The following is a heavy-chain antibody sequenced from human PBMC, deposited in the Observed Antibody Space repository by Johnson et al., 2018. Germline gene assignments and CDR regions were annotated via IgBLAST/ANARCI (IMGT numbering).Heavy chain of an antibody. D-gene: IGHD3-16*01. J-gene: IGHJ4*02. Sequence: QVQLQESGPGLVRPSETLSLTCTVSGGSISSGSYSWGWIRQPPGKGLEWIASIHYTGSTYHNPSLKSRVTISVDTSKNQFSLKVTPVTAADTAVYFRARLTWTLDYWGQGTLVTVSS. CDR2: IHYTGST. CDR1: GGSISSGSYS. CDR3: ARLTWTLDY. V-gene: IGHV4-39*01.